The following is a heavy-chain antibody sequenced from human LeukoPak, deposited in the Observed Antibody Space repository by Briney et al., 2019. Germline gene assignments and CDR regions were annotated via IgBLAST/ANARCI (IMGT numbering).Heavy chain of an antibody. D-gene: IGHD3-10*01. J-gene: IGHJ4*02. CDR2: VSHDGTNE. CDR3: ARELSPYGSGTSSSFRY. Sequence: PGGSLRLSCAASGFTLNTFAIHWVRQAPDKGLEWVAAVSHDGTNEYYGDSVQGRFSVSRDNSADTIYLQMNSLTSADTAVYFCARELSPYGSGTSSSFRYWGQGTLVAVSS. CDR1: GFTLNTFA. V-gene: IGHV3-30*04.